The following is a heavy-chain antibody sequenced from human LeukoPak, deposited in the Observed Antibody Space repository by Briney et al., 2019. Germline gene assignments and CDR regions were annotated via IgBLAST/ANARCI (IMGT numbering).Heavy chain of an antibody. CDR2: IRSRDYGGTT. J-gene: IGHJ3*02. CDR1: GFTFGDYA. D-gene: IGHD3-16*02. V-gene: IGHV3-49*04. Sequence: GGSLRLSCTASGFTFGDYAMSWVRQAPGKGLEWVGFIRSRDYGGTTEYAASVKGRFTISRDDSKSIAYLQMNSLETEDTAVYYCTRAAYYDYVWGSYRLGAFDIWGQGTMVTVSS. CDR3: TRAAYYDYVWGSYRLGAFDI.